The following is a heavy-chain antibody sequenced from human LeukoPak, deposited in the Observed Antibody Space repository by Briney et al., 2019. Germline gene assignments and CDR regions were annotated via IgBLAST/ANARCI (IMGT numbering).Heavy chain of an antibody. D-gene: IGHD5-12*01. Sequence: GASVKVSCKASGGTFSSYAISWVRQAPGQGLEWMGGIIPIFGTANYARKFQGRVTITADESTSTAYMELSSLSSEDTAVYYCARDRGGYSGYDSGVGIFDYWGQGTLVTVSS. J-gene: IGHJ4*02. CDR2: IIPIFGTA. CDR3: ARDRGGYSGYDSGVGIFDY. V-gene: IGHV1-69*13. CDR1: GGTFSSYA.